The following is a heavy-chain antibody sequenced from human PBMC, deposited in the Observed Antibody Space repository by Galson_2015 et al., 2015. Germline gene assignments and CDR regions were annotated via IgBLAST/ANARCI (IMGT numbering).Heavy chain of an antibody. Sequence: SLRLSCAASGFTVSSNFMSWVRQAPGKGLEWVSVIKRGGGTSYVGSVRGRFTISRDNSKNTVYLHMNSLRAEDTAVYYCARDPGYSGSMGFDYWGQGSLVTVSS. CDR1: GFTVSSNF. CDR3: ARDPGYSGSMGFDY. CDR2: IKRGGGT. D-gene: IGHD5-12*01. J-gene: IGHJ4*02. V-gene: IGHV3-53*01.